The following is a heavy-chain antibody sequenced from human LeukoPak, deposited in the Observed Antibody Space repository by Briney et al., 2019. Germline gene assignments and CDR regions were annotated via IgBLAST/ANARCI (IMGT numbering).Heavy chain of an antibody. V-gene: IGHV4-39*07. Sequence: SETLSLTCTVSGGSISSSSYYWGWIRQPPQKGLEWIGSVYYSGSTYYNPSLKSRVTISVDTSKNQFSLKLSSVTAADTAVYYCARGDYGDYAGADYWGQGTLVTVSS. J-gene: IGHJ4*02. D-gene: IGHD4-17*01. CDR2: VYYSGST. CDR1: GGSISSSSYY. CDR3: ARGDYGDYAGADY.